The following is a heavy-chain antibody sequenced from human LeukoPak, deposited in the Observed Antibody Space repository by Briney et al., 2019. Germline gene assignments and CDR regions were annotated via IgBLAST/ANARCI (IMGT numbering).Heavy chain of an antibody. D-gene: IGHD3-10*01. Sequence: GGSLRLSCAASGFTFSTYSMNWVRQAPGEGLEWVSSIGGSSRSIYYADSVRGRFTISRDNAKNSLYLQMNSLRAEDTAVYYCARYDGGSGPFDYWGQGTLVTVSS. CDR2: IGGSSRSI. CDR3: ARYDGGSGPFDY. CDR1: GFTFSTYS. V-gene: IGHV3-21*01. J-gene: IGHJ4*02.